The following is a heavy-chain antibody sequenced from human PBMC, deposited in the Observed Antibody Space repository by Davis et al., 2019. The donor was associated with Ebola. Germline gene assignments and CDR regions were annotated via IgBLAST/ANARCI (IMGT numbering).Heavy chain of an antibody. CDR3: ARDQIVVLPSAIVRYFEH. J-gene: IGHJ2*01. V-gene: IGHV3-74*01. D-gene: IGHD2-2*02. CDR1: GYTFSSFW. CDR2: INTDGTST. Sequence: GESLKISCKGSGYTFSSFWMNWVRQVPGKGLEWVSRINTDGTSTNYTDVVRGRFTISRDNAKNSLYLQMNSLRAEDTAVYYCARDQIVVLPSAIVRYFEHWGRGTLVTGSS.